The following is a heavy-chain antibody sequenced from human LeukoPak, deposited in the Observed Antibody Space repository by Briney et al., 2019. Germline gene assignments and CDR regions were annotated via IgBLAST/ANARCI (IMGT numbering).Heavy chain of an antibody. V-gene: IGHV4-34*01. CDR2: INHSGST. CDR3: ARRYYYYYGMDV. CDR1: GGSFSGYY. J-gene: IGHJ6*04. Sequence: SETLSLTCAVYGGSFSGYYWSWIRQPPGKRLEWIGEINHSGSTNYNPSLKSRVTISVDTSKNQFSLKLSSVTAADAAVYYCARRYYYYYGMDVWGKGTTVTVSS.